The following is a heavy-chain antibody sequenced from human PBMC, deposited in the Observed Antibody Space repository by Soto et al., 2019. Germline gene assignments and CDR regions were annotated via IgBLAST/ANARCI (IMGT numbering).Heavy chain of an antibody. CDR3: ARGPYALDF. J-gene: IGHJ3*01. Sequence: SETLSLTCAVSGDSFSSTFYSWGWIRQPPGKALEWIGYMFHTGRADYNPSLRSRVTIAADMSKNQFSLRLTSVTAADTAVYYCARGPYALDFWGPGTMVTVS. CDR1: GDSFSSTFYS. CDR2: MFHTGRA. V-gene: IGHV4-30-2*01.